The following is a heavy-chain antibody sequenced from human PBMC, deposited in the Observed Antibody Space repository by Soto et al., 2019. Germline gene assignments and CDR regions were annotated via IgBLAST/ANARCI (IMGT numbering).Heavy chain of an antibody. Sequence: QVQLVQSGAEEKKPGASVKVSCKASGYTFTNYAMHWVRQAPGQRLEWMGWINAGNGNTKYSQRFQGRVTITRDTSANTAYMALSSLRSEDTAVYFCATSLDVQYFDYWGQGTLVTVSS. CDR2: INAGNGNT. J-gene: IGHJ4*02. CDR3: ATSLDVQYFDY. CDR1: GYTFTNYA. V-gene: IGHV1-3*05.